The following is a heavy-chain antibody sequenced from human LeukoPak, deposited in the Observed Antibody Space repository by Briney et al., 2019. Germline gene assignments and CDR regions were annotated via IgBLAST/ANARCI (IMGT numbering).Heavy chain of an antibody. CDR2: ISSSSSTI. J-gene: IGHJ4*02. CDR3: ARDRVYYDSSGLHRAAFDY. Sequence: GGSLRLSCAASGFTFSSYSMNWVRQAPGKGLEWVSYISSSSSTIYYADSVKGRFTISRDNAKNSLYLQMNSLRAEDTAVYYCARDRVYYDSSGLHRAAFDYWGQGTLVTISS. D-gene: IGHD3-22*01. CDR1: GFTFSSYS. V-gene: IGHV3-48*04.